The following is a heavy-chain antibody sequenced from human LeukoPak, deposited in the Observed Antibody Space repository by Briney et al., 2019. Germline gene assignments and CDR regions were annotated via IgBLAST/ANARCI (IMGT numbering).Heavy chain of an antibody. V-gene: IGHV1-18*01. CDR1: GYTFTSYG. CDR3: ARDKTTVTEYFQH. J-gene: IGHJ1*01. Sequence: GASVTVSCKASGYTFTSYGISWVRQAPGQGLEWMGWISGYNGDAKYAQKFQGRVTMTTDTSTNTAYMELRGLRSDDTALYFCARDKTTVTEYFQHWGQGTLVTVSS. CDR2: ISGYNGDA. D-gene: IGHD4-11*01.